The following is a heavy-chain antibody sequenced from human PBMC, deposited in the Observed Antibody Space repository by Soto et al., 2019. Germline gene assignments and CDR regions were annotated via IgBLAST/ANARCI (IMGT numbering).Heavy chain of an antibody. CDR2: ISAYNGNT. J-gene: IGHJ4*02. CDR3: AREERYYDFWSGYYIIDY. V-gene: IGHV1-18*04. Sequence: QVQLVQSGAEVKKPGASVKVSCKASGYTFTSYGISWVRQAPGQGLEWMGWISAYNGNTNYAQKLQGRVTMTTDTSTRTAYRELRSLRSDDTAVYYCAREERYYDFWSGYYIIDYWGQGTLVTVSS. CDR1: GYTFTSYG. D-gene: IGHD3-3*01.